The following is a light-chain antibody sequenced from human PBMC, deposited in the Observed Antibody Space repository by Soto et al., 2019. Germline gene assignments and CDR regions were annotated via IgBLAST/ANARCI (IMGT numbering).Light chain of an antibody. Sequence: DIQMTQSPSSLSASVGDTVTITCRASQTISDSLAWYQQKPGKVPKLLIYAASTLLPGVPVRFSGTGAGTDFTLTISGLQPEDFATYFCQRYDSTPRTFGQGTKVEVK. J-gene: IGKJ1*01. CDR3: QRYDSTPRT. CDR2: AAS. V-gene: IGKV1-27*01. CDR1: QTISDS.